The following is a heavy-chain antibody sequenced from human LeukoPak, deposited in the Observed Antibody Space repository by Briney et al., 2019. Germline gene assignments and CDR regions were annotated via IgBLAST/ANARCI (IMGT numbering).Heavy chain of an antibody. V-gene: IGHV1-2*02. CDR3: ASPSVSDYGDYAFDY. D-gene: IGHD4-17*01. CDR2: INPNSGGT. J-gene: IGHJ4*02. Sequence: ASVKVSCKASGYTFTGYYMHWVRQAPGQGLEWMGWINPNSGGTNYAQKFQGRVTMTRDTSISTVYMELSRLRSDDTAVYYCASPSVSDYGDYAFDYWGQGTLVTVPS. CDR1: GYTFTGYY.